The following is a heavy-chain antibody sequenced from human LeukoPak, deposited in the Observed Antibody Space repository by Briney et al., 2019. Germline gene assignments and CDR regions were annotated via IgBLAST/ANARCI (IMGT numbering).Heavy chain of an antibody. D-gene: IGHD6-6*01. Sequence: GGSLRLSCAASGFTFSSYGMHWVRQAPGKGLEWVAVISYDGSNKYYADSVKGRFTISRDNSKNTLYLQMNSLRAEDTAVYYCAKDRIAARGWFDPWGQGTPVTVSS. J-gene: IGHJ5*02. CDR2: ISYDGSNK. CDR3: AKDRIAARGWFDP. V-gene: IGHV3-30*18. CDR1: GFTFSSYG.